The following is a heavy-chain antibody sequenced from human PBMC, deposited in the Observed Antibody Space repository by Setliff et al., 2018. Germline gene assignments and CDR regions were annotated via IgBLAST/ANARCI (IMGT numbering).Heavy chain of an antibody. CDR3: EGQHLYSSGYYPDY. V-gene: IGHV5-51*01. Sequence: GESLKISCKGSGYSFSNFWIGWVRQMPGKGLEWMGIIYPGDSHTRYSPSFQGQVTMSADKSINTAYLQWSNLKASDTAMYYCEGQHLYSSGYYPDYWGQGTLVTVSS. CDR1: GYSFSNFW. J-gene: IGHJ4*02. CDR2: IYPGDSHT. D-gene: IGHD6-19*01.